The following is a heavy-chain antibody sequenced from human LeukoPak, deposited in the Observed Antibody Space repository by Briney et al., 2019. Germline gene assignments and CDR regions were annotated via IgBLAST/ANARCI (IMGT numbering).Heavy chain of an antibody. J-gene: IGHJ4*02. Sequence: GASVKVSCKASGYTFTSCGISWVRQAPGQGLEWMGWISAYNGNTNYAQKLQGRVTMTTDTSTSTAYMELRSLRSDDTAVYYCARDEGGYCTNGVCLPRNYWGQGTLVTVSS. V-gene: IGHV1-18*01. D-gene: IGHD2-8*01. CDR2: ISAYNGNT. CDR3: ARDEGGYCTNGVCLPRNY. CDR1: GYTFTSCG.